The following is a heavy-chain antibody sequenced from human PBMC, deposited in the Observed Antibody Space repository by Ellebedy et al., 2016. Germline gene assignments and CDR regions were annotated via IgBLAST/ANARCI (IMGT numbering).Heavy chain of an antibody. CDR2: IDPSDSYT. V-gene: IGHV5-10-1*01. Sequence: GESLKISCKGSGYSFTSYWISWVRQMPGKGLEWMGRIDPSDSYTNYSPSFQGHVTISADKSISTAYLQWSSLKASDTAMYYCARHHGPSPEPVYDSSGYLYYYGMDVWGQGTTVTVSS. CDR1: GYSFTSYW. D-gene: IGHD3-22*01. J-gene: IGHJ6*02. CDR3: ARHHGPSPEPVYDSSGYLYYYGMDV.